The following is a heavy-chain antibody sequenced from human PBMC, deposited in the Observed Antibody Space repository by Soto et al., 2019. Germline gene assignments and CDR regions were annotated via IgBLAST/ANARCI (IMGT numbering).Heavy chain of an antibody. CDR2: ISPMFGAA. J-gene: IGHJ4*02. V-gene: IGHV1-69*19. CDR3: AREVQVHTPAFVY. CDR1: GGTFNTYA. Sequence: QVQLVQSGAEMKTPGSSVKVSCQSSGGTFNTYAMNWVRQAPGQGPEWMGDISPMFGAANYAPKFQGRVTITVADSTGTSYMQLRSLTSEDTALYFCAREVQVHTPAFVYWGQGTLVTVSS. D-gene: IGHD3-10*01.